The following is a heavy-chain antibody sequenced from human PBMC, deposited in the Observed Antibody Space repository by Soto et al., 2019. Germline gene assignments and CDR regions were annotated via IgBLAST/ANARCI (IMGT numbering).Heavy chain of an antibody. Sequence: EVQLLESGGGLVQPGGSLRLSCAASGFTFSSHAMSWVRRAPGKGLEWVSSISGSRVSTYFADSVKGRFTISRDNSKNTLYLQMISLRAEDTAIYYCAKTKGIGYFYFYGMDVWGQGTTVTVSS. V-gene: IGHV3-23*01. CDR3: AKTKGIGYFYFYGMDV. D-gene: IGHD6-13*01. J-gene: IGHJ6*02. CDR1: GFTFSSHA. CDR2: ISGSRVST.